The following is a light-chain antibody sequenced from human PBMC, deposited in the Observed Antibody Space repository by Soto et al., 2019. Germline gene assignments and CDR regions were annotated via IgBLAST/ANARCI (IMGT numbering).Light chain of an antibody. CDR2: DAS. Sequence: EIVLTQSPATLSLSPGERATLSCRASQSVSSYLAWYQQKPGQAPRLLIYDASKRPTGSPARLSGSGSGTDFTLTISSLEPEDFAVYYCHQRSSWPRTFGQGTKVEIQ. CDR1: QSVSSY. V-gene: IGKV3-11*01. CDR3: HQRSSWPRT. J-gene: IGKJ1*01.